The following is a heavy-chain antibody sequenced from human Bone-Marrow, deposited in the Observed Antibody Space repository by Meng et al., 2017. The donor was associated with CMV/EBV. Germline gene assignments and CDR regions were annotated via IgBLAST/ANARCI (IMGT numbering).Heavy chain of an antibody. J-gene: IGHJ6*01. CDR3: ARWDIVVVPAAPDGIDV. D-gene: IGHD2-2*01. CDR1: GYTFTSYG. CDR2: ISAYNGNT. Sequence: ASVKVSCKASGYTFTSYGISWVRQAPGQGLEWMGWISAYNGNTNYAQKLQGRVTMTTDTSTSTDYMELRSLRSDDTAVYYCARWDIVVVPAAPDGIDVWGQGTTVTVSS. V-gene: IGHV1-18*01.